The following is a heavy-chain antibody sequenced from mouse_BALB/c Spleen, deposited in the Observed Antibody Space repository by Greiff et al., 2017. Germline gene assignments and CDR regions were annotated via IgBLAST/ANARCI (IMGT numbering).Heavy chain of an antibody. V-gene: IGHV2-4-1*01. CDR1: GFSLTSYG. J-gene: IGHJ1*01. D-gene: IGHD2-1*01. CDR2: IWSGGST. CDR3: ARNWGKGNFDV. Sequence: VMLVESGPGLVQPSQSLSITCTVSGFSLTSYGVHWVRQSPGKGLEWLGVIWSGGSTDYNAAFISRLSISKDNSKSQVFFKMNSLQADDTAIYYCARNWGKGNFDVWGAGTTVTVSS.